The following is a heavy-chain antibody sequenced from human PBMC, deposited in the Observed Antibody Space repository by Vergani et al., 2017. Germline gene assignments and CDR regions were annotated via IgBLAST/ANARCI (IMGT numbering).Heavy chain of an antibody. CDR1: GGTFSSYT. CDR3: AIEVTAILLQPYFDY. V-gene: IGHV1-69*08. CDR2: IIPLLCIA. J-gene: IGHJ4*02. D-gene: IGHD2-21*02. Sequence: QVQLVQSGAEVKKPGSSVKVSCKASGGTFSSYTISWVRQAPGQGLEWMGRIIPLLCIAHYAQRFQGRVTITADKSTSTAYMELSSLRAEDTAVYYLAIEVTAILLQPYFDYWGQGTLVTVSS.